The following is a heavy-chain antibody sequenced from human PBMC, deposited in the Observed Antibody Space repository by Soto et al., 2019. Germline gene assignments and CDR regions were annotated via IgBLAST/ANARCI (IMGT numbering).Heavy chain of an antibody. CDR1: GFTFSSYS. V-gene: IGHV3-21*01. CDR3: ARDFSVRYRGGDWDTAMDDAFDI. D-gene: IGHD5-18*01. CDR2: ISSSSSYI. Sequence: GGSLRLSCAASGFTFSSYSMNWVRQAPGKGLEWVSSISSSSSYIYYADSVKGRFTISRDNAKNSLYLQMNSLRAEDTAVYYCARDFSVRYRGGDWDTAMDDAFDIWGQGTMVTVSS. J-gene: IGHJ3*02.